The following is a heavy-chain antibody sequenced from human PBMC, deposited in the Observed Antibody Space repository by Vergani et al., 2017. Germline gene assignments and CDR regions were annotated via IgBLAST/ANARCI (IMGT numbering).Heavy chain of an antibody. Sequence: QVQLQESGPGLVKPSETLSLTCTVSGGSISSSSYYWGWIRQPPGKGLEWIGSIYYSGSTYYNPSLKSRVTISVDTSKNQFSRKLSSGTAADTAVYYCARRRRIVGANAFDIWGQGTMVTVSS. CDR3: ARRRRIVGANAFDI. CDR1: GGSISSSSYY. D-gene: IGHD1-26*01. J-gene: IGHJ3*02. CDR2: IYYSGST. V-gene: IGHV4-39*01.